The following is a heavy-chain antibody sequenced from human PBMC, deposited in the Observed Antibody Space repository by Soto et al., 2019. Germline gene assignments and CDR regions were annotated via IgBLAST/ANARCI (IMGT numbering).Heavy chain of an antibody. CDR2: ILPFFGTA. CDR1: GGTFRTES. D-gene: IGHD4-17*01. J-gene: IGHJ3*01. CDR3: ARRHEYGGNSDAFDV. V-gene: IGHV1-69*13. Sequence: QVHLVQSGAEVKKPGSSVKVYCKYSGGTFRTESINWLRQAPGQGLEWMGGILPFFGTADYAPRFQGRVTITADGATTTAYMELSSLTSQDTAVYFCARRHEYGGNSDAFDVWGQGTMVTVSS.